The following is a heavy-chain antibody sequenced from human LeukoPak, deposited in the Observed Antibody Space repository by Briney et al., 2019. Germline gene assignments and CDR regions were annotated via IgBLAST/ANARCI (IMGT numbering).Heavy chain of an antibody. CDR3: ARGPSYRNGWGWFDP. CDR1: GGSISSGDFY. D-gene: IGHD6-19*01. J-gene: IGHJ5*02. V-gene: IGHV4-30-4*01. CDR2: IYYRGNT. Sequence: SENLSLTCTVSGGSISSGDFYWSWIRQPPVKGLEWIGYIYYRGNTSYNPSLRSRLTISVDTSKNQFSLKLNSLTVADTAVYYCARGPSYRNGWGWFDPWGQGTPVSVSS.